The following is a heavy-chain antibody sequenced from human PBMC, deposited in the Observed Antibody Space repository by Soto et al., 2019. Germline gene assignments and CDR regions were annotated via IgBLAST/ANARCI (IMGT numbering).Heavy chain of an antibody. V-gene: IGHV4-31*02. Sequence: WTWIRQQQGKGLEWIGYIYYSGSTYSNPPLKSRVTISVDTSKNQFSLKLSSVTPADTAVYYWARHRPEAHYFDYWGQGTLVTVSS. CDR3: ARHRPEAHYFDY. J-gene: IGHJ4*02. CDR2: IYYSGST.